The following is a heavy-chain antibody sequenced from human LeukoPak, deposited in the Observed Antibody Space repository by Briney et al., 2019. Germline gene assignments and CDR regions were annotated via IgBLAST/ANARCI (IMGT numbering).Heavy chain of an antibody. CDR3: ARADRLHGGPYLIGP. CDR2: ISPNSGGT. Sequence: ASVKVSCKTSGYSFTDYYMHWVRQAPGQGLEWMGWISPNSGGTSSAQKFQGRVTMTRDTSITTVYMEMSWLTSDDTAIYYCARADRLHGGPYLIGPWGQGTLVTVSS. J-gene: IGHJ5*02. V-gene: IGHV1-2*02. CDR1: GYSFTDYY. D-gene: IGHD2-21*01.